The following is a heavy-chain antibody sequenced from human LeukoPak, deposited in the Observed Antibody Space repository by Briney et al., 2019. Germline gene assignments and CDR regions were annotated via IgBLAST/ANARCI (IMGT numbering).Heavy chain of an antibody. CDR2: ITASDVST. V-gene: IGHV3-23*01. Sequence: PGGSLRLSCATSGFTFSSYVMTWVRQAPGKGLEWVSSITASDVSTYYADSVKGRFTISRDNSKSTLYLQMNSLRAEDTAVYYCAKGPIPGFDYWGQGALVTVSS. J-gene: IGHJ4*02. CDR3: AKGPIPGFDY. CDR1: GFTFSSYV.